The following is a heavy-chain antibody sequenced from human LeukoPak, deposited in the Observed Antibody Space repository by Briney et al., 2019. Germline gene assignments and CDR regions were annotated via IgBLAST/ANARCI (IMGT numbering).Heavy chain of an antibody. D-gene: IGHD5-12*01. CDR1: GGSISSYY. J-gene: IGHJ3*02. V-gene: IGHV4-59*01. CDR3: ARDRVATMKLDAFDI. Sequence: SETLSLTCTVSGGSISSYYWSWIRQPPGKGLEWIGYIYYSGSTNYNPSLKSRVTISVDTSKNQFSLKLSSVTAADTAVYYCARDRVATMKLDAFDIWGQGTMVTVSS. CDR2: IYYSGST.